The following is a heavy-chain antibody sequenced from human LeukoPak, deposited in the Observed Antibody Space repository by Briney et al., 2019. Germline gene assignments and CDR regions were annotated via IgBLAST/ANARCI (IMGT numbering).Heavy chain of an antibody. J-gene: IGHJ4*02. CDR3: AGSPLRFLEWSAVY. CDR2: INHSGST. D-gene: IGHD3-3*01. CDR1: GGSFSGYY. Sequence: PSETLSLTCAVYGGSFSGYYWSWIRQPPGKGLERIGEINHSGSTNYNPSLKSRVTISVDTSKNQFSLKLSSVTAAATAVYYCAGSPLRFLEWSAVYWGQGTLVTVSS. V-gene: IGHV4-34*01.